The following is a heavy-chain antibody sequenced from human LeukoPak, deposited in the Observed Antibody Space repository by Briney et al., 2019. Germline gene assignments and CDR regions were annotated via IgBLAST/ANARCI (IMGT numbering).Heavy chain of an antibody. CDR3: ATIPGLYSGSYYPDY. Sequence: PGGSLRLSCAASGFTFSSYGMHWVRQAPGKGLEWVAVIWYDGSNKYYADSVKGRFTISRDNSKNTLYLQMNSLRAEDTAVYYCATIPGLYSGSYYPDYWGQGTLVTVSS. CDR1: GFTFSSYG. V-gene: IGHV3-33*01. J-gene: IGHJ4*02. CDR2: IWYDGSNK. D-gene: IGHD1-26*01.